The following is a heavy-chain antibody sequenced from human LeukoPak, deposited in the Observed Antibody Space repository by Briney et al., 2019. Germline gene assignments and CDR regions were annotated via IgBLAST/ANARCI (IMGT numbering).Heavy chain of an antibody. D-gene: IGHD3-16*02. CDR2: INTSGST. CDR3: ARINVWGSYRYTPDY. J-gene: IGHJ4*02. V-gene: IGHV4-61*02. CDR1: GGSISSGTYY. Sequence: ASETLSLTCTVSGGSISSGTYYWSWIRQPAGKGLEWIGRINTSGSTNYNPSLKSRVTISVDTSKNQFSLKLSSVTAADTAVYYCARINVWGSYRYTPDYWGQGTLVTVSS.